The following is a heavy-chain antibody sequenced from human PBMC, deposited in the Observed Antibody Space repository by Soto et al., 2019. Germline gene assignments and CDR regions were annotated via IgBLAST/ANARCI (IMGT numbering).Heavy chain of an antibody. Sequence: LSLTCTVSGGSVSSGSYYWSWILQPPGKGLEWIGYIYYSGSTNYNPSLKSRVTISVDTSKNQFSLKLSSVTAADTAVYYCARDTGVLQYYFDYWGQGTLVTVSS. CDR3: ARDTGVLQYYFDY. CDR2: IYYSGST. V-gene: IGHV4-61*01. CDR1: GGSVSSGSYY. D-gene: IGHD3-10*01. J-gene: IGHJ4*02.